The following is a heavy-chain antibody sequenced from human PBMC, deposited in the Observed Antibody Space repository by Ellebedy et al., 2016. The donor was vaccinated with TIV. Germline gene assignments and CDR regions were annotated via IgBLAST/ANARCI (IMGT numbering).Heavy chain of an antibody. V-gene: IGHV5-51*01. Sequence: GESLKISCQGFGYRFTNYWIAWVRQMPGKGLEWMGYIYPGDSDTRYSPSFQGQVTISVDKSISTAYLQWSSLKASDTAIYYCARGDRGSGWYWDKWGQGTLVTVSS. D-gene: IGHD6-19*01. CDR2: IYPGDSDT. J-gene: IGHJ4*02. CDR1: GYRFTNYW. CDR3: ARGDRGSGWYWDK.